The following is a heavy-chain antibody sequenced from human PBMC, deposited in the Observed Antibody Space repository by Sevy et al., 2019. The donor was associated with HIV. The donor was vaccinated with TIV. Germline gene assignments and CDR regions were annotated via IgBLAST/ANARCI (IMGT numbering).Heavy chain of an antibody. D-gene: IGHD3-3*01. CDR2: ISGSRGST. J-gene: IGHJ6*02. Sequence: GGSLRLSCAASGFTFSSYAMSWVRQAPWKGLEWVAAISGSRGSTYYADSVKGRFTISRDNSKNTLYLQMNSLRAEDTAVYYCAKESVVTIFGVAPPGVWGQGTTVTISS. CDR1: GFTFSSYA. V-gene: IGHV3-23*01. CDR3: AKESVVTIFGVAPPGV.